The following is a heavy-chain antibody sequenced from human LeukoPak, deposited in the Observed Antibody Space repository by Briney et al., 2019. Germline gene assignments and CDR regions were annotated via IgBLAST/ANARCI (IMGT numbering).Heavy chain of an antibody. D-gene: IGHD6-6*01. J-gene: IGHJ6*03. Sequence: GESLKISCKGSGYSFSSHWIGWVRQTPGKGLEWMGIIYPGDSDTRYSPSFQGQVTISADKSISTAYLQWSSLKASDTAMYYCARQYSSSSPDMDVWGKGTTVTVSS. CDR2: IYPGDSDT. V-gene: IGHV5-51*01. CDR3: ARQYSSSSPDMDV. CDR1: GYSFSSHW.